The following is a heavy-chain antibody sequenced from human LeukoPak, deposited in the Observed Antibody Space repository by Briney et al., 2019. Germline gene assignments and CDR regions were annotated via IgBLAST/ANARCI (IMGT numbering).Heavy chain of an antibody. Sequence: PGGSLRLSCAASGFTFSSYAMGWVRQAPGKGLEWVSAISGSGGSTYYADSVKGRFTISRDNSKNTLYLQMNSLRAEDTAVYYCAKRIAVAGTGFDYWGQGTLVTVSS. CDR2: ISGSGGST. D-gene: IGHD6-19*01. CDR1: GFTFSSYA. V-gene: IGHV3-23*01. J-gene: IGHJ4*02. CDR3: AKRIAVAGTGFDY.